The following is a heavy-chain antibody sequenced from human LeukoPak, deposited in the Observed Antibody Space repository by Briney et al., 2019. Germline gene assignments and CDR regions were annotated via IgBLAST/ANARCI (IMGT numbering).Heavy chain of an antibody. CDR1: GYTFTSHY. J-gene: IGHJ4*02. D-gene: IGHD3-22*01. V-gene: IGHV1-46*01. CDR2: INPSGGST. CDR3: ARGKDYYDSSGYFVLDY. Sequence: ASVKVSCKASGYTFTSHYMHWVRQAPGQGLEWMGIINPSGGSTSYAQKFQGRVTMTRDTSTSTVYMELSSLRSEDTAVYYCARGKDYYDSSGYFVLDYWGQGTLVTVSS.